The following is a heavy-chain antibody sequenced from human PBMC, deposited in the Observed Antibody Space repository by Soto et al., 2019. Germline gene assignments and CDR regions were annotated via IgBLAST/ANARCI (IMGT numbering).Heavy chain of an antibody. CDR2: IDPIDSKT. CDR3: ARRIAAAGGYYYYAFDV. V-gene: IGHV5-10-1*01. Sequence: GESLKISCKGSGYNFDTYWINWVRQTPGKGLEWMGRIDPIDSKTKYSPSLEGHITISVDKSISTTYLQWSSLKASDTTIYYCARRIAAAGGYYYYAFDVWGQGTAVTVSS. D-gene: IGHD6-13*01. J-gene: IGHJ6*02. CDR1: GYNFDTYW.